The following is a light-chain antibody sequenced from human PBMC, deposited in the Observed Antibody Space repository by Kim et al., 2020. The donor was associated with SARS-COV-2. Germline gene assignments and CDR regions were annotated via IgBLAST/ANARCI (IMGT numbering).Light chain of an antibody. CDR3: QAWDSSTAV. CDR2: QDS. CDR1: KLGDKY. V-gene: IGLV3-1*01. J-gene: IGLJ3*02. Sequence: YELTQPPSVSVSPGQTASITCSGVKLGDKYACWYQQKPGQSPVLVIYQDSKRPSGIPERFSGSNSGNTATLTISGTQAMDEADYYCQAWDSSTAVFGGGTQLTV.